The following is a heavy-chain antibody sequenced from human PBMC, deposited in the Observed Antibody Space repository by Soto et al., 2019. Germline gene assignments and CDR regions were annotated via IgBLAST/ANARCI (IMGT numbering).Heavy chain of an antibody. CDR3: ASRNGSPSFDY. D-gene: IGHD2-8*01. V-gene: IGHV4-30-4*01. Sequence: QVQLQESGPGLVKPSQTLSLTCTVSGGSISSGDYYWSWIRQPPGKGLEWIGAIYYSGSTYYNPSRKARVTISVDTSKNQFSLKLTSVTAADAAVYYCASRNGSPSFDYWGQGTLVTVSS. J-gene: IGHJ4*02. CDR1: GGSISSGDYY. CDR2: IYYSGST.